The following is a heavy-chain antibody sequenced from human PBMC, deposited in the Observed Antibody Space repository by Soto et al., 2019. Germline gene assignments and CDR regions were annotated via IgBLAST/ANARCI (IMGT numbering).Heavy chain of an antibody. J-gene: IGHJ5*02. D-gene: IGHD6-19*01. V-gene: IGHV4-34*01. CDR3: ARGLFSSGWYSYFDP. CDR1: TESLRGYY. Sequence: QVQLQQRGAGLLRPSETLSLTCAVSTESLRGYYWTWIRQSPGKGLEWIGEISQSGFTNYYPSLGSRVTLSVDTSKSEFSLHLTSMTAADTALYYCARGLFSSGWYSYFDPWGQGTPVTVSS. CDR2: ISQSGFT.